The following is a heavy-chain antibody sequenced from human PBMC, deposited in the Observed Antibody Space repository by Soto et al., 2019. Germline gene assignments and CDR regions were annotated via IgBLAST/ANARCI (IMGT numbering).Heavy chain of an antibody. V-gene: IGHV4-34*01. D-gene: IGHD2-15*01. J-gene: IGHJ5*02. CDR1: GGSFSGYY. CDR3: ARSPRWSDLANWFDP. Sequence: PSETLSLTCGVYGGSFSGYYWSWIRQPPGKGLEWIGEINHSGSTDYNPSLTSRVTISIDTSKNRFSLKLTSVTAADTAVYFCARSPRWSDLANWFDPWGQRTLVTVSS. CDR2: INHSGST.